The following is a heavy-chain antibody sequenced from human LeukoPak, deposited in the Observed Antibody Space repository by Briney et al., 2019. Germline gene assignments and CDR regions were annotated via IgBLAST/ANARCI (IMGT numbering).Heavy chain of an antibody. V-gene: IGHV4-38-2*02. CDR1: GYSISSGYY. Sequence: SGTLSLTCTVSGYSISSGYYWGWIRQPPGKGLEWIGSIYHSGSTYYNPSLKSRVTISVDTSKSQFSLKLSSVTAADTAVYYCARDWAIGYCTNGVCRTDAFDIWGQGTMVTVSS. D-gene: IGHD2-8*01. CDR3: ARDWAIGYCTNGVCRTDAFDI. CDR2: IYHSGST. J-gene: IGHJ3*02.